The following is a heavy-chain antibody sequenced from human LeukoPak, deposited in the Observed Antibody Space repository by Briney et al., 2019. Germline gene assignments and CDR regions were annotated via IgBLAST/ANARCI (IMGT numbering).Heavy chain of an antibody. Sequence: PGGSLRLSCAASGFTFSSYWMSWVRQAPGKGLEWVANIKQDGSEKYYVDSVKGRFTISRDNAKNSLYLQMNSLRAEDTAVYYCARNPAPDELEREDYYYYYYMDVWGKGTTVTVSS. CDR3: ARNPAPDELEREDYYYYYYMDV. CDR2: IKQDGSEK. CDR1: GFTFSSYW. V-gene: IGHV3-7*01. D-gene: IGHD1-1*01. J-gene: IGHJ6*03.